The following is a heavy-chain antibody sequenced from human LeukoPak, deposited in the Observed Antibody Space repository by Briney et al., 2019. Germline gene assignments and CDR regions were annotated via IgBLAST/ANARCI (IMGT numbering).Heavy chain of an antibody. J-gene: IGHJ4*02. V-gene: IGHV4-59*02. CDR3: ARMVAYCSSASCSDY. CDR1: GAAVSSHY. CDR2: IHSSGNT. Sequence: SETLSLTCTVFGAAVSSHYWNWVRQPPGKGLEWIGYIHSSGNTKYNPSLKSRVIISLDASKNQVSLKLSSVTAADTAVYYCARMVAYCSSASCSDYWGQGTLVTVSS. D-gene: IGHD2-2*01.